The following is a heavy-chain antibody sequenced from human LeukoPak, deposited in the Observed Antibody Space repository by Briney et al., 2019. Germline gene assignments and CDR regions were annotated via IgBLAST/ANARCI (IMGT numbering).Heavy chain of an antibody. D-gene: IGHD4-11*01. Sequence: ASVKVSCKASGYTFTSYDINWVRQAPGQGLEWMGWISAYNGNTNYAQKLQGRVTMTTDTSTSTAYMELRSLRSDDTAVYYCARGQYGYYYFDYWGQGTLVTVSS. CDR2: ISAYNGNT. J-gene: IGHJ4*02. V-gene: IGHV1-18*01. CDR3: ARGQYGYYYFDY. CDR1: GYTFTSYD.